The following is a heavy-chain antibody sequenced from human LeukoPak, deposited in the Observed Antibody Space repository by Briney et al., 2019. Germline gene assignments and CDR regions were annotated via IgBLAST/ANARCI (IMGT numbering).Heavy chain of an antibody. CDR2: ISAYNGNT. Sequence: ASVKVSCKASGYTFTSYGISWVRQAPGQGLEWMGWISAYNGNTNYAQKLQGRVTMTTDTPTSTAYMELRSLRSDATAVYYCARDSREMATIPGGYWGQGTMVTVSS. V-gene: IGHV1-18*01. J-gene: IGHJ4*02. CDR3: ARDSREMATIPGGY. CDR1: GYTFTSYG. D-gene: IGHD5-24*01.